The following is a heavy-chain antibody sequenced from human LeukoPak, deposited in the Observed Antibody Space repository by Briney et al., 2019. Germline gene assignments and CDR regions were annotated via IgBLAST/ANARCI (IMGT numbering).Heavy chain of an antibody. J-gene: IGHJ4*02. V-gene: IGHV3-74*01. CDR3: ARTLYSYAYGY. Sequence: QPGGSLRLSCAASGFTFSSYWMHWVRQAPGKGLVWVSRINSDGSSTRYADSVKGRFTISRDNAKNTLYLQMNSLRAEDTAVYYCARTLYSYAYGYWGQGTLVTVSS. CDR1: GFTFSSYW. D-gene: IGHD5-18*01. CDR2: INSDGSST.